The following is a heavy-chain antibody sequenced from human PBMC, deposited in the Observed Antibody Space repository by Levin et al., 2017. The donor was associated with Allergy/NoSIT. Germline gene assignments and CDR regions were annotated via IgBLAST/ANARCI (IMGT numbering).Heavy chain of an antibody. Sequence: QRGESLKISCAASGFTFRNFAMSWVRQAPGKGLEWVSGISDSGGSTYNAESAKGRFTISRDNSKSTLYLQMKSLRAEDTAVYYCAKDLSAVPAANYYYGMDVWGQGTTVTVSS. D-gene: IGHD2-2*01. CDR1: GFTFRNFA. J-gene: IGHJ6*02. CDR3: AKDLSAVPAANYYYGMDV. CDR2: ISDSGGST. V-gene: IGHV3-23*01.